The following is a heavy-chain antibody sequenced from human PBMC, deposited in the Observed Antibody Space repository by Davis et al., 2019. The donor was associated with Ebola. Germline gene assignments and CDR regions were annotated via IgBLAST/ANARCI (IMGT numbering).Heavy chain of an antibody. Sequence: GGSLRLSCAASGFIFSNYEMNWVRQAPGRGLEWVSYISSNGRTEYYADSVKGRFTISRDNAKNSLYLQMNSLSAEDTALYYCARDRYEWDSIVVVAPVDIWGQGTMVTVSS. J-gene: IGHJ3*02. D-gene: IGHD2-15*01. CDR1: GFIFSNYE. V-gene: IGHV3-48*03. CDR2: ISSNGRTE. CDR3: ARDRYEWDSIVVVAPVDI.